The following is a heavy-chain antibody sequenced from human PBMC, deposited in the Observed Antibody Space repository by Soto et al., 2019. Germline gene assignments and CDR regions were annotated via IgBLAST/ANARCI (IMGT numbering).Heavy chain of an antibody. CDR1: GFTFSSYA. Sequence: EVQLLESGGGLVQPGGSLRLSCAASGFTFSSYAMRWVRQAPGKGLEWVSAISGSGGSTYYADSVKGRFTISRDNSKKTLYLRITRRRAWDTVVYYWARRGSGSYYDYWGQG. CDR2: ISGSGGST. D-gene: IGHD1-26*01. V-gene: IGHV3-23*01. J-gene: IGHJ4*02. CDR3: ARRGSGSYYDY.